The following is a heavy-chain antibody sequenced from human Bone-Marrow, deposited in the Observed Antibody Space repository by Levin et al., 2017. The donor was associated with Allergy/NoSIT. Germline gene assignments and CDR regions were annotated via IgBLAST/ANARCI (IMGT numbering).Heavy chain of an antibody. J-gene: IGHJ4*02. CDR3: SRTWSTAGFTPDFDY. V-gene: IGHV1-2*06. CDR1: GYTFTGYH. Sequence: VASVKVSCKASGYTFTGYHLHWVRQAPGQGLQWMGRINSNSGATNYAQSFQGRVTMTRDTSINTAYMELSNLNSDDTAVYYCSRTWSTAGFTPDFDYWGQGTLVTVSS. D-gene: IGHD2-21*02. CDR2: INSNSGAT.